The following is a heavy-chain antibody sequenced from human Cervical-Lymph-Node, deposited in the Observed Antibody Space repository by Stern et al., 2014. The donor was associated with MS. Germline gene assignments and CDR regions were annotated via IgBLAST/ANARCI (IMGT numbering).Heavy chain of an antibody. CDR1: GFNFGIYS. CDR2: ISHTGAAI. V-gene: IGHV3-48*01. D-gene: IGHD3-22*01. J-gene: IGHJ4*02. Sequence: VQLVESGGGLVQPGGSLRLSCAPSGFNFGIYSRIWVRQAPGQGLEWVSYISHTGAAIYYADSVQGRFTISRDKADNSLYLQMNSLRAEDTAVYFCAREKHYYDDSGYNEGPLDYWGQGTLVTVSS. CDR3: AREKHYYDDSGYNEGPLDY.